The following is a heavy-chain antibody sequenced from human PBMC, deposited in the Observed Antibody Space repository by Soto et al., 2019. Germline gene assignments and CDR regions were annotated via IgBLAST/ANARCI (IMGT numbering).Heavy chain of an antibody. J-gene: IGHJ6*03. V-gene: IGHV3-49*03. CDR2: IRSKAYGGTT. CDR1: GFTFGDYA. Sequence: GGSLRLSCTASGFTFGDYAMSWFRQAPGKGLEWVGFIRSKAYGGTTEYAASVKGRFTISRDDSKSIAYLQMNSLKTEDTAVYYCTRDAYSSSWYYGVHMDVWGKGTTVTVSS. D-gene: IGHD6-13*01. CDR3: TRDAYSSSWYYGVHMDV.